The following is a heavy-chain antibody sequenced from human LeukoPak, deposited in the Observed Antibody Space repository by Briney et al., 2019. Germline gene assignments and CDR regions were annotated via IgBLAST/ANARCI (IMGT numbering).Heavy chain of an antibody. CDR1: GCTFSNFW. Sequence: PGGSLRLSCAASGCTFSNFWMTWIRQAPGKGLEWVANIKQEGIEKYYVDSVEGRFTVSRDNKKNTLFLQMGSRAGQDAAVYYCARGSSGYYCDHFQTWGQGSLVTVSS. CDR2: IKQEGIEK. V-gene: IGHV3-7*01. D-gene: IGHD3-22*01. J-gene: IGHJ1*01. CDR3: ARGSSGYYCDHFQT.